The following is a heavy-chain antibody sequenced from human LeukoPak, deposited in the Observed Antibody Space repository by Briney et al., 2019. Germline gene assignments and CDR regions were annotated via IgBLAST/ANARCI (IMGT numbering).Heavy chain of an antibody. CDR3: AKLPLFDYYDSSGYYDSHYMDV. J-gene: IGHJ6*03. CDR1: GFTFSSYG. Sequence: GGSLRLSCAASGFTFSSYGMHWVRQAPGKGLEWVAFIRYDGSNKYYADSVKGRFTISRDNSKNTLYLQMNSLRAEDTAVYYCAKLPLFDYYDSSGYYDSHYMDVWGKGTTVTISS. D-gene: IGHD3-22*01. CDR2: IRYDGSNK. V-gene: IGHV3-30*02.